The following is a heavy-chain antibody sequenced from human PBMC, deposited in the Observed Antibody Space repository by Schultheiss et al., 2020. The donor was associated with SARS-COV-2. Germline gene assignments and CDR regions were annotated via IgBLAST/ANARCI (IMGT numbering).Heavy chain of an antibody. V-gene: IGHV4-34*01. D-gene: IGHD6-19*01. CDR3: ARVPGYNSGSYYFDY. J-gene: IGHJ4*02. CDR1: GGSFSGYY. CDR2: IYYSGST. Sequence: SETLSLTCAVYGGSFSGYYWSWIRQPPGKGLEWIGYIYYSGSTYYNPSLKSRVTISVDTSKNQFSLKLSSVTAADTAVYYCARVPGYNSGSYYFDYWGQGTLVTVSS.